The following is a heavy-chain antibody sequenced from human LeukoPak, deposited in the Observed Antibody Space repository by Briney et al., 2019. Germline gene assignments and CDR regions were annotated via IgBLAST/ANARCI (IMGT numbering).Heavy chain of an antibody. J-gene: IGHJ5*02. CDR3: ARATSSWYPTFDP. D-gene: IGHD6-13*01. CDR1: GGSISSSSYY. V-gene: IGHV4-39*07. CDR2: IYYSGST. Sequence: NPSETLSLTCTVSGGSISSSSYYWGWIRQPPGKGLEWIGTIYYSGSTYYNPSLKSRVTISVDTSKNQFSLNLSSVTAADTAVYYCARATSSWYPTFDPWGQGTLVTVSS.